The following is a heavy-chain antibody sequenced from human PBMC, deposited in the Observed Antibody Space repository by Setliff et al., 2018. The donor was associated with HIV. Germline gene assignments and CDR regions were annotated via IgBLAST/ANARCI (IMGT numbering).Heavy chain of an antibody. J-gene: IGHJ6*03. V-gene: IGHV3-30*01. D-gene: IGHD2-21*02. CDR1: GFTFSYYA. CDR3: GKVGGDGRFFRYHMEV. CDR2: ISNDGGHK. Sequence: GGSLRLSCAASGFTFSYYAMHWIRQAPGRGLEWVAVISNDGGHKYYGDSTAGRFTVSRDKNTVYLLINRLTPEDTAIYFCGKVGGDGRFFRYHMEVWGKGTTVTVSS.